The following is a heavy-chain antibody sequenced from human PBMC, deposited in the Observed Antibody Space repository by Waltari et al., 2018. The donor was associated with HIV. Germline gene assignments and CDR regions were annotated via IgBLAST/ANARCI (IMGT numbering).Heavy chain of an antibody. D-gene: IGHD6-6*01. CDR3: ARGGSSSTTVARNWFDP. Sequence: QVQLQQWGAGLLKPSETLSLTCAFYGGSFSGYYWSWIRQTPGKGLEWIGEINHSGSTNYNPSLKSRVTISVDTSKNQFSLKLSSVTAADTAVYYCARGGSSSTTVARNWFDPWGQGTLVTVSS. CDR1: GGSFSGYY. CDR2: INHSGST. J-gene: IGHJ5*02. V-gene: IGHV4-34*01.